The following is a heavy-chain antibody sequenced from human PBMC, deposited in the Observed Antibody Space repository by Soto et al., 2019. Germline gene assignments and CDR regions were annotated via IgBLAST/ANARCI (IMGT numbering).Heavy chain of an antibody. CDR3: ARGDTAMAHYYYYGMDV. CDR2: IIPIFGTA. Sequence: QVQLVQSGAEVKKPGSSVKVSCKASGGTFSSYAISWVRQAPGQGLEWMGGIIPIFGTANYAQKFQGRVTITADESTRTAYMELSSLRSEDTAVYYCARGDTAMAHYYYYGMDVWGQGTTVTVSS. D-gene: IGHD5-18*01. V-gene: IGHV1-69*12. CDR1: GGTFSSYA. J-gene: IGHJ6*02.